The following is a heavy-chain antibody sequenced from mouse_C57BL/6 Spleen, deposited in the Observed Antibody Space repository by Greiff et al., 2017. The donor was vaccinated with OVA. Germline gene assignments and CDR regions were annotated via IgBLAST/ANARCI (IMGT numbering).Heavy chain of an antibody. CDR2: INPNNGGT. J-gene: IGHJ3*01. CDR3: ARKGPYYDYDLAWFAY. V-gene: IGHV1-18*01. CDR1: GYTFTDYN. Sequence: EVQLQQSGPELVKPGASVKIPCKASGYTFTDYNMDWVKQSHGKSLEWIGDINPNNGGTIYNQKFKGKATLTVDKSSSTAYMALRSLTSEDTAVYYCARKGPYYDYDLAWFAYWGQGTLVTVSA. D-gene: IGHD2-4*01.